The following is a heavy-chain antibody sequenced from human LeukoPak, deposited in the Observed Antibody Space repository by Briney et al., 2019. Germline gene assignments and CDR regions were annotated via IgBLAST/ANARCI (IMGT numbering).Heavy chain of an antibody. CDR2: ISGSGGNK. V-gene: IGHV3-23*01. CDR1: AFTFSSFA. Sequence: PGGSLRLSCAASAFTFSSFAMSWVRQAPGKGLEWVSTISGSGGNKYYADSVKGRFTISRDNSKNTLYLQMNSLRAEDTAVYYCAKAESLDQFWGLGALVTVSS. J-gene: IGHJ4*02. CDR3: AKAESLDQF. D-gene: IGHD2-2*01.